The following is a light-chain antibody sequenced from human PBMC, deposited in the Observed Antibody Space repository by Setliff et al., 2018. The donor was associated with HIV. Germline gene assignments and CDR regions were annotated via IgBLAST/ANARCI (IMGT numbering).Light chain of an antibody. V-gene: IGLV7-46*01. CDR1: TGTVTSGHY. J-gene: IGLJ2*01. Sequence: QAVVTQEPSLTVSPGGAVTLTCGSSTGTVTSGHYPYWFQQKPGQAPRTLIYDTNNRHSWTPARFSGSLLGGKAALTLSGAQPEDEAFYYCLLSYPGTVEFGGGTKVTVL. CDR2: DTN. CDR3: LLSYPGTVE.